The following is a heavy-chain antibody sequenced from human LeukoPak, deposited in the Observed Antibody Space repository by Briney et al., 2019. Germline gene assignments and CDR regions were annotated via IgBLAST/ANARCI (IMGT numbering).Heavy chain of an antibody. Sequence: SGTLSLTCAVYGGSFSGYYWSWIRQPPGKGLEWIGEINHSGSTNYNPSLKSRVTISVDTSKNQFSLKLRSVTAADTAVYYCARGYCSSTSCYLFWFDPWGQGTLVTVSS. CDR2: INHSGST. CDR1: GGSFSGYY. D-gene: IGHD2-2*01. V-gene: IGHV4-34*01. J-gene: IGHJ5*02. CDR3: ARGYCSSTSCYLFWFDP.